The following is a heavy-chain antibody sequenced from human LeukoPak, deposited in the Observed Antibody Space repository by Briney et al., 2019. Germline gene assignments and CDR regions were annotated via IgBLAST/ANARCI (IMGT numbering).Heavy chain of an antibody. D-gene: IGHD3-10*01. CDR3: AFSSGSGKYYYYGMDV. CDR2: IWYDGSNK. Sequence: PGRSLRLSCAASGFTFSSYGMHWVRQAPGKGLEWVAVIWYDGSNKYYADSVKGRFTISRDNSKNTLYLQMNSLRAEDTAVYYCAFSSGSGKYYYYGMDVWGKGTTVTVSS. CDR1: GFTFSSYG. V-gene: IGHV3-33*01. J-gene: IGHJ6*04.